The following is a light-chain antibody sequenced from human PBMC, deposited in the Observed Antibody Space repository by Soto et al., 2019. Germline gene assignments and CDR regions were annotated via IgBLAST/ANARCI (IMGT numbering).Light chain of an antibody. CDR2: DNG. CDR3: GSWDDILSAVL. J-gene: IGLJ3*02. CDR1: SSNIENNF. Sequence: QSVLTQPPSVSAAPGHQVTISCSGSSSNIENNFVSWYQQVPGTAPKLLIYDNGKRSSGIPDRFSGSKSGASATLGINGLQPGHEAVYYCGSWDDILSAVLFGGGTQLTVL. V-gene: IGLV1-51*01.